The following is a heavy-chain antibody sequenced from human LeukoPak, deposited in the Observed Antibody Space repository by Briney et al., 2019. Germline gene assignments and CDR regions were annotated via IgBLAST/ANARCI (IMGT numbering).Heavy chain of an antibody. CDR3: ARDDSSGLHAFDI. CDR1: GGSISSGGYS. V-gene: IGHV4-30-2*01. J-gene: IGHJ3*02. D-gene: IGHD3-22*01. CDR2: IYHSGST. Sequence: SETLSLTCAVSGGSISSGGYSWSWIRQPPGKGLEWIGYIYHSGSTYYNPSLKSRVTISVDRSKNQFSLKLSSVTAADTAVYYCARDDSSGLHAFDIWGQGTMVTVSS.